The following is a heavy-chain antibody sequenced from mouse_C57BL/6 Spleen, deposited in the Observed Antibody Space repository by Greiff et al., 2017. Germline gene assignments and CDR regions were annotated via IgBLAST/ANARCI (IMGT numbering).Heavy chain of an antibody. Sequence: QVQLQQSGAELARPGASVKLSCKASGYTFTSYGISWVKQRTGQGLEWIGEIYPRSGNTYYNEKFKGKATLTADKSSSTAYMELRSLTSEDSAVYFCARDTTVVATYYFDYWGQGTTLTVSS. CDR2: IYPRSGNT. V-gene: IGHV1-81*01. CDR3: ARDTTVVATYYFDY. J-gene: IGHJ2*01. CDR1: GYTFTSYG. D-gene: IGHD1-1*01.